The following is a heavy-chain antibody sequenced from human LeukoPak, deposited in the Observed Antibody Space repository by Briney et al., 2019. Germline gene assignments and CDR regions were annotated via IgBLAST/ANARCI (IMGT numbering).Heavy chain of an antibody. J-gene: IGHJ5*02. Sequence: PGRSLRLSCAASGFSFSSYAMHWVRQAPGKGLEWVSTTSAGGSSTYYADSVKGRSTISRDNSKNTLYLQMNSLRAEDTAAYYCAKGGYCSSSSCYYGWFAPWGQGTLVTVSS. D-gene: IGHD2-2*01. V-gene: IGHV3-23*01. CDR2: TSAGGSST. CDR1: GFSFSSYA. CDR3: AKGGYCSSSSCYYGWFAP.